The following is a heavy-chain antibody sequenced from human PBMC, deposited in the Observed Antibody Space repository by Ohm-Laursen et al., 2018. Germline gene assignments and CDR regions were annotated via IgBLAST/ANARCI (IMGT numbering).Heavy chain of an antibody. D-gene: IGHD6-13*01. CDR1: GFTFSSHG. J-gene: IGHJ4*02. V-gene: IGHV3-23*01. Sequence: SLRLSCTASGFTFSSHGINWVRQAPGKGLEWVSGISGSGDTTYYADSVKGRFTISRDNSRNTLYLQMNSLRAEDTAVYYCARIHDSSWYMSLDYWGQGTLVTVSS. CDR3: ARIHDSSWYMSLDY. CDR2: ISGSGDTT.